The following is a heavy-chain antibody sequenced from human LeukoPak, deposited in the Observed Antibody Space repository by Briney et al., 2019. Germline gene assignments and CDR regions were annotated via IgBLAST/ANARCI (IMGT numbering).Heavy chain of an antibody. Sequence: GGSLRLFCAASGFTLSNYDMNWVRQAPGKGLEWVSSISTSSRYIYYKDSVRGRFTISRDDAKNSLYLEMNSLRAEDTAVYYCARADCSSSTCYLRRSWFDPWGQGTLVTVSS. CDR1: GFTLSNYD. CDR2: ISTSSRYI. D-gene: IGHD2-2*01. V-gene: IGHV3-21*01. J-gene: IGHJ5*02. CDR3: ARADCSSSTCYLRRSWFDP.